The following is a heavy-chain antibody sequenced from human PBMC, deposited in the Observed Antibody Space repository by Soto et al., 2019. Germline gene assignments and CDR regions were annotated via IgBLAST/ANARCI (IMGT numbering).Heavy chain of an antibody. CDR1: GFTVSSNY. D-gene: IGHD4-4*01. J-gene: IGHJ4*02. V-gene: IGHV3-53*01. CDR3: ASEHSRGGNNYFDY. Sequence: WGSLRLSCSASGFTVSSNYRSCVRQAPGKGLECVSCIYSSGSTYYADSVKCRFTISIDNSNNTLYLEMTSLRAADTAVYYCASEHSRGGNNYFDYWGQGTLVIVSS. CDR2: IYSSGST.